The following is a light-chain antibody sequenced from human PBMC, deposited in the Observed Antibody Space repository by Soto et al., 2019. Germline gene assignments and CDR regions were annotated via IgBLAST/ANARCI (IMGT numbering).Light chain of an antibody. CDR3: QQRSDWPPIT. CDR1: QSVSSY. J-gene: IGKJ5*01. Sequence: EIVLTQSPATLSLCPWERATLSCRASQSVSSYLAWYQQKPGQAPRLLIYDASNRATGIPARFSGSGSGTDFTLTISSLEPEDFAVYYCQQRSDWPPITFGQGTRLEIK. CDR2: DAS. V-gene: IGKV3-11*01.